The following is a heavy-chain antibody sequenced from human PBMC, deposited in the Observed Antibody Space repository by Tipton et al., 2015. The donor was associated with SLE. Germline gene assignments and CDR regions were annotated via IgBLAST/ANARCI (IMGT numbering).Heavy chain of an antibody. Sequence: TLSLTCTVSGGSISSSDYYWGWIRQPPGKGLEWIGEINHSGGTNYNPSLKSRVTISVDTSKNQFSLKLSSVTAADTAVYYCARAPGLDRDYYYYYYMDVWGKGTTVTVSS. D-gene: IGHD3/OR15-3a*01. J-gene: IGHJ6*03. CDR2: INHSGGT. CDR1: GGSISSSDYY. CDR3: ARAPGLDRDYYYYYYMDV. V-gene: IGHV4-39*07.